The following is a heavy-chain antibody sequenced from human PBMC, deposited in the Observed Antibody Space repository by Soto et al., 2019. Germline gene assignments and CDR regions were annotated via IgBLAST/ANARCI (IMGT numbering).Heavy chain of an antibody. J-gene: IGHJ3*02. Sequence: SETLSLTCPVSGGSISSGFYYWYWIRQHPGKGLEWIGYIYYSGTTYYNPSLKSRVTISVDTSKNQFSLKLSSVTAADTAVYYCARVWGGAFDIWGQGTMVTVSS. V-gene: IGHV4-61*01. CDR3: ARVWGGAFDI. D-gene: IGHD3-10*01. CDR2: IYYSGTT. CDR1: GGSISSGFYY.